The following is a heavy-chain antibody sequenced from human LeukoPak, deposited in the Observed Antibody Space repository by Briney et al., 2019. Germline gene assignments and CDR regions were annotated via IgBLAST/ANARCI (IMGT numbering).Heavy chain of an antibody. V-gene: IGHV3-30*02. Sequence: GGSLRLSCAASGFTFSSYDMHWVRQSPGKGLEWVAHIRDNGNNKYYRDSVKGRFTISRDNSKNTLYLQMTNLRTEDTAVYYCAPFNFDYWGQGTLVTVSS. CDR1: GFTFSSYD. D-gene: IGHD2/OR15-2a*01. CDR2: IRDNGNNK. J-gene: IGHJ4*02. CDR3: APFNFDY.